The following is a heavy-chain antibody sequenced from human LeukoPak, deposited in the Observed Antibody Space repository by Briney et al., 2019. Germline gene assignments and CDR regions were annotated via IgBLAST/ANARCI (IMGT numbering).Heavy chain of an antibody. V-gene: IGHV4-31*11. CDR1: GGSISSGAHY. CDR2: IYFSGGT. CDR3: ATHGYESIGPYSFDY. D-gene: IGHD3-22*01. Sequence: SQTLSLTCAVSGGSISSGAHYWAWIRQHPGKGLEWIGYIYFSGGTYYNPSLKSRVIISIDTSKNKSSLKLSSVTAADKAVYYCATHGYESIGPYSFDYWGQGTLVTVSS. J-gene: IGHJ4*02.